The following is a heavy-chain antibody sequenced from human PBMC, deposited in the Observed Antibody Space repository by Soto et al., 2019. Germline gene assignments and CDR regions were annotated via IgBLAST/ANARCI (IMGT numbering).Heavy chain of an antibody. CDR2: ISSSGST. D-gene: IGHD6-25*01. CDR3: ARGWAALSNFNY. CDR1: GGSISSGGYY. J-gene: IGHJ4*02. Sequence: SETLSLTCTVSGGSISSGGYYWSWIRQHPGKGLEWIGYISSSGSTYYNPSLQSRVNISVDTSKTQFSLRLSSVTAADTAVFNGARGWAALSNFNYGGKETRVTVSS. V-gene: IGHV4-31*03.